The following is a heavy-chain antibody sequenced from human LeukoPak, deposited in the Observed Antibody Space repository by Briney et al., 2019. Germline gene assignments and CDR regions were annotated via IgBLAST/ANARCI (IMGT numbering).Heavy chain of an antibody. CDR1: GFIFNNYW. D-gene: IGHD2-8*01. Sequence: GGSLRLSCAASGFIFNNYWMNWVRQAPGKGLVWVSRITSDGSGTIYADSVKGRFTISRDNAKNTLYLQMNSLRVEDTAVYYCARGGVNHGFDIWGQGTMVTVSS. J-gene: IGHJ3*02. V-gene: IGHV3-74*01. CDR3: ARGGVNHGFDI. CDR2: ITSDGSGT.